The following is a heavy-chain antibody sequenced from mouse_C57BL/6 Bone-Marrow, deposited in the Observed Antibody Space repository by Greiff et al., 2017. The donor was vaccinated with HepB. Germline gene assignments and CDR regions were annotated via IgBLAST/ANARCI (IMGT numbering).Heavy chain of an antibody. CDR1: GYSITSGYD. D-gene: IGHD2-5*01. CDR3: ARATYSKWGYFDY. V-gene: IGHV3-1*01. Sequence: DVQLQESGPGMVKPSQSLSLTCTVTGYSITSGYDWHWIRHFPGNKLEWMGYISYSGSTNYNPSLKSRISITHDTSKNHFFLKLNSETTEDTATYYCARATYSKWGYFDYWGQGTTLTVSS. J-gene: IGHJ2*01. CDR2: ISYSGST.